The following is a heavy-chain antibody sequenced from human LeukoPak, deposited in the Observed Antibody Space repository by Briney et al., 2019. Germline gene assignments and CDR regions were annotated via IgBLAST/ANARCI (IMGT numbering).Heavy chain of an antibody. Sequence: GGSLRLSCEASGFTFSSYSMNWVRQAPGKGLEWVSSISSSSSFLYYADSVKGRFTISRDNAKNSLYLQMNSLRAEDTAVYYCARVYGLGSYSTSRPVDCWGQGTLVTVSS. D-gene: IGHD3-10*01. CDR2: ISSSSSFL. CDR1: GFTFSSYS. J-gene: IGHJ4*02. V-gene: IGHV3-21*01. CDR3: ARVYGLGSYSTSRPVDC.